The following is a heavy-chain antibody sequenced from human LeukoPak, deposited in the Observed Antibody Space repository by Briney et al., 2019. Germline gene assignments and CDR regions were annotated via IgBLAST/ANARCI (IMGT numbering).Heavy chain of an antibody. CDR1: GGSISSGSYY. Sequence: PSETLSLTCTVSGGSISSGSYYWSWIRQPAGKGLEWIGRIYTSGSTNYNPSLKSRVTISVDTSKIQFSLKLSSVTAADTAVYYCAREYNWNYGGYYYYMDVWGKGTTVTVSS. CDR3: AREYNWNYGGYYYYMDV. D-gene: IGHD1-7*01. J-gene: IGHJ6*03. CDR2: IYTSGST. V-gene: IGHV4-61*02.